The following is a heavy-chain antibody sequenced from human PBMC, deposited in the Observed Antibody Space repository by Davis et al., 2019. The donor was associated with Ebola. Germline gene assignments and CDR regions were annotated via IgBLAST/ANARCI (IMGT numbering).Heavy chain of an antibody. CDR1: GYTFTGYY. CDR2: INPNSGGT. V-gene: IGHV1-2*02. CDR3: ARGGGISSSSVGAGYFQH. J-gene: IGHJ1*01. Sequence: ASVKVSCKASGYTFTGYYMHWVRQAPGQGLEWIGWINPNSGGTNYAQKFQGRVTMTRDTSISTAYMELSRLRSDDTAVYYCARGGGISSSSVGAGYFQHWGQGTLVTVSS. D-gene: IGHD6-6*01.